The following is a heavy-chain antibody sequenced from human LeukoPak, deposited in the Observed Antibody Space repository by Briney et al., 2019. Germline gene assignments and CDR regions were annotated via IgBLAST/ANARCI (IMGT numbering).Heavy chain of an antibody. D-gene: IGHD5-18*01. J-gene: IGHJ6*03. CDR3: ARTTEGGYTYDYFYYYYMDV. CDR2: IHYSGST. CDR1: GGSISSYY. V-gene: IGHV4-59*01. Sequence: SETQSLTCTVSGGSISSYYWSWIRQPPGKGLQWIGYIHYSGSTNYNPSLKSRVTISVNMYKNQFSLRLSSVTAADTAVYYCARTTEGGYTYDYFYYYYMDVWGKGTTVTISS.